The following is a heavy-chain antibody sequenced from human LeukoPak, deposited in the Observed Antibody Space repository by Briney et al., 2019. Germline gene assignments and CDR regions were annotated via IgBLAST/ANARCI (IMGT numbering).Heavy chain of an antibody. CDR2: INPYNGGT. CDR1: GYTFTGYY. CDR3: ARNTNRVLGQMDV. V-gene: IGHV1-2*02. D-gene: IGHD1-14*01. Sequence: GASVKVSCKASGYTFTGYYMNWVRQAPGQGLEWMGWINPYNGGTNYAQKFQGRVTMTRDTSISTAYMQLSSLRSDDTAVYYCARNTNRVLGQMDVWGKGTTVTVSS. J-gene: IGHJ6*04.